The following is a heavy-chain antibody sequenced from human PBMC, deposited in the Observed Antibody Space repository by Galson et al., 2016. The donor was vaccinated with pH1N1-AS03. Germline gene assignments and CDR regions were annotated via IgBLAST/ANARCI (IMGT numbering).Heavy chain of an antibody. V-gene: IGHV3-23*01. CDR2: ISNSGGTT. J-gene: IGHJ4*02. CDR3: AKASAAAGTRTFDY. D-gene: IGHD6-13*01. CDR1: GFTFSSYA. Sequence: SLRLSCAASGFTFSSYAMNWVRQAPGKGLEWVSAISNSGGTTYYADSVKGRFTISRDNSKNTRYLQMNSLRAEDTAVYYCAKASAAAGTRTFDYWGQGTLLTVSS.